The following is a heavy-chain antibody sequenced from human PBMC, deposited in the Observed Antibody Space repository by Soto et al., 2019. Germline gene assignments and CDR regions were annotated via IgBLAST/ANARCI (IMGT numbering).Heavy chain of an antibody. D-gene: IGHD3-10*01. CDR2: IYPGDSDT. J-gene: IGHJ6*02. CDR3: ARLFMVRGVRDYYYGMDV. V-gene: IGHV5-51*01. CDR1: GYSFTSYW. Sequence: GESLKISCKGSGYSFTSYWIGWVRQMPGKGLEWMGIIYPGDSDTRYSPSFQGQVTISADKSISTAYLQWSSLKASDTAMYYCARLFMVRGVRDYYYGMDVWGQGTTVTVS.